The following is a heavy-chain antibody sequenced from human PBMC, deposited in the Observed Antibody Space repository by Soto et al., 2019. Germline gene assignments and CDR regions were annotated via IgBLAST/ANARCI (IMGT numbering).Heavy chain of an antibody. V-gene: IGHV1-69*13. CDR2: IIPIFGTA. CDR1: GGTFSSYS. Sequence: GASVKVSCKASGGTFSSYSINWVRQAPGQGLEWMGEIIPIFGTANYAQKFQGRVTITADESTSTAYMELSSLRSEDTAVYYCARSDYYGSGSYYNIGWFDPWGQGTLVTVSS. D-gene: IGHD3-10*01. CDR3: ARSDYYGSGSYYNIGWFDP. J-gene: IGHJ5*02.